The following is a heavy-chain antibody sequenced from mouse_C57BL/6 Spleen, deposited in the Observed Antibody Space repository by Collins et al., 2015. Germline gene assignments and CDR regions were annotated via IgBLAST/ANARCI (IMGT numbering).Heavy chain of an antibody. D-gene: IGHD2-4*01. CDR2: ISYDGSN. Sequence: DVQLQESGPGLVKPSQPLSLTCSVTGYSITSGYYWNWIRQFPGNKLEWMGYISYDGSNNYNPSLKNRISITRDTSKNQFFLKLNSVTTEDTATYYCARGMITTAMDYWGQGTSVTVSS. CDR1: GYSITSGYY. V-gene: IGHV3-6*02. J-gene: IGHJ4*01. CDR3: ARGMITTAMDY.